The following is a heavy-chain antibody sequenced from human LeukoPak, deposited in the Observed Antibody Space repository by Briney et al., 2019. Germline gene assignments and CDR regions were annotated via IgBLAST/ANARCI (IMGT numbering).Heavy chain of an antibody. Sequence: ASVKVSCKASGYTFTSYDINWVRQATGQGLEWMGWMNPNSGNTGYAQKFQGRVTMTWNTSIGTAYMELISLRSEDTAVYYCARGPHDSGSFHHWGRGTLVTVSS. D-gene: IGHD3-10*01. CDR3: ARGPHDSGSFHH. J-gene: IGHJ4*01. CDR1: GYTFTSYD. V-gene: IGHV1-8*01. CDR2: MNPNSGNT.